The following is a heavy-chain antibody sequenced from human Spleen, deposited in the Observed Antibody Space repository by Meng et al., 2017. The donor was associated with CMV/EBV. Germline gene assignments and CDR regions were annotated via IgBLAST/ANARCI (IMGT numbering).Heavy chain of an antibody. J-gene: IGHJ6*02. D-gene: IGHD2-15*01. CDR3: ARGLMVGGSYYGLDV. CDR1: GGSFSGYY. Sequence: GSLRLSCAVYGGSFSGYYWSWIRQPPGKGLEWIGEINHSGTTNYNPSLKSRVTISADTSRNQFSLRLRSVTAADTSVYYCARGLMVGGSYYGLDVWGQGTTVTVS. CDR2: INHSGTT. V-gene: IGHV4-34*01.